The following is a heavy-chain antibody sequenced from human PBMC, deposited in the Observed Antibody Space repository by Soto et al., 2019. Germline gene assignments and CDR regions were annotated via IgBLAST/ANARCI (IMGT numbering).Heavy chain of an antibody. CDR1: GGSISSINW. CDR2: VYYSGTT. Sequence: SETLSLTCGVSGGSISSINWWSWVRQTPGKGLEWIGEVYYSGTTNYNPSLTSRVTMSIDKSKNQFFLSLTSVTAADTAVYYCASSSGVSATYWFDDWGQGTLVTVSS. V-gene: IGHV4-4*02. CDR3: ASSSGVSATYWFDD. D-gene: IGHD3-10*01. J-gene: IGHJ5*02.